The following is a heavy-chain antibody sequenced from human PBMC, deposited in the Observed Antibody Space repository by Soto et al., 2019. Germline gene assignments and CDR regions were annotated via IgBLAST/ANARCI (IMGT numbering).Heavy chain of an antibody. Sequence: PSETLSLTCTVSGASISSGGYYWSLIRQHPGKGLEWIGYIYYSGSTYYNPSLKSRVTTSVDTSKNQFSLKLSSATAADTAVYYCARSSSSSHGMDVWGQGTTVTVSS. CDR3: ARSSSSSHGMDV. CDR2: IYYSGST. CDR1: GASISSGGYY. J-gene: IGHJ6*02. V-gene: IGHV4-31*03. D-gene: IGHD6-6*01.